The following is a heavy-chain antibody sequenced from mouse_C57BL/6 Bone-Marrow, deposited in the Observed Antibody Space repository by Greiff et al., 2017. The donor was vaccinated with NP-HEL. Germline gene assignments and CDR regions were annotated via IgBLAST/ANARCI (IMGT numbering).Heavy chain of an antibody. CDR2: INPSSGYS. J-gene: IGHJ3*01. CDR3: ARRGYSSSYVRFAY. CDR1: GYTFTSYW. V-gene: IGHV1-7*01. Sequence: QVQLQQSGAELAKPGASVKLSCKASGYTFTSYWMHWVKQRPGQGLEWIGYINPSSGYSKYNQKFKDKATLTADKSSSTAYMPLSSLTYEDSAVYYCARRGYSSSYVRFAYWGRGTLDTVAA. D-gene: IGHD1-1*01.